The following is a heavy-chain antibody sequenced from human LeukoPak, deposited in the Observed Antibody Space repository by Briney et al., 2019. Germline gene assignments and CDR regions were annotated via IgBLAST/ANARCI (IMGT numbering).Heavy chain of an antibody. J-gene: IGHJ3*02. D-gene: IGHD6-13*01. CDR2: IYSGGST. Sequence: SGGSLRLSCAASGFTVSSNYMSWVRQAPGKGLEWVSVIYSGGSTYYADSGKGRFTISRDNSKNTLYLQMNSLRAEDTAVYYCAREGMDAFDIWGQGTMVTVSS. V-gene: IGHV3-66*02. CDR1: GFTVSSNY. CDR3: AREGMDAFDI.